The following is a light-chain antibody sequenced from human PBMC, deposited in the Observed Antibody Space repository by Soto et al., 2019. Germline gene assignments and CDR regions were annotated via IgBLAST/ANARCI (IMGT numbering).Light chain of an antibody. J-gene: IGKJ1*01. CDR3: QQYNTLLWT. CDR2: GAS. V-gene: IGKV3-15*01. CDR1: QSVNAN. Sequence: EVVMTQSPATLSVSPGERATLSCRASQSVNANLAWYQQKPGQAPRLLIHGASNRATGIPARFSGSGFGTESILTISSLQAEDFAVYYCQQYNTLLWTFGQGTKVEI.